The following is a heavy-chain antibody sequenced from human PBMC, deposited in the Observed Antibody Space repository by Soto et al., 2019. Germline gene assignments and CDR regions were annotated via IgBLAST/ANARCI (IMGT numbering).Heavy chain of an antibody. CDR3: ARVFGYYPRDYFDY. CDR1: GGSISSYY. CDR2: IYYSGST. J-gene: IGHJ4*02. Sequence: ASETLSLTCTVSGGSISSYYWSWIRQPPGKGLEWIGYIYYSGSTNYNPSLKSRVTISVDTSKNQFSLKLSSVTAADTAVYYCARVFGYYPRDYFDYWGQGTLVTVSS. V-gene: IGHV4-59*01. D-gene: IGHD4-17*01.